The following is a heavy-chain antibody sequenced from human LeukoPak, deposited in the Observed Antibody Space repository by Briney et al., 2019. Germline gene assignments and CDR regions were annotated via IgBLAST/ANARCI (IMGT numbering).Heavy chain of an antibody. CDR1: GGSISSYY. D-gene: IGHD5-24*01. J-gene: IGHJ4*02. V-gene: IGHV4-59*01. CDR3: ARGSERWLQWGNDY. CDR2: IYYSGST. Sequence: SQTLSLTCTVSGGSISSYYWSWIRQPPGKGLEWIGYIYYSGSTNYNPSLKSRVTISVDTSKNQFSLKLSSVTAADTAVYYCARGSERWLQWGNDYWGQGTLVTVSS.